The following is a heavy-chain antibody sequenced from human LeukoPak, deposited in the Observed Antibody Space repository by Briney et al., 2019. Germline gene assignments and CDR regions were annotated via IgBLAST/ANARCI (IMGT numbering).Heavy chain of an antibody. V-gene: IGHV3-9*01. D-gene: IGHD3-10*01. Sequence: GGSLRLSCAASGLTFDDYAMHWVRQAPGKGLEWVSGISWNSGSIGYADSVKGRFTISRDNAKNSLYLQMNSLRAEDTALYYCAKGFGDAESSFNYWGQGTLVTVSS. J-gene: IGHJ4*02. CDR1: GLTFDDYA. CDR2: ISWNSGSI. CDR3: AKGFGDAESSFNY.